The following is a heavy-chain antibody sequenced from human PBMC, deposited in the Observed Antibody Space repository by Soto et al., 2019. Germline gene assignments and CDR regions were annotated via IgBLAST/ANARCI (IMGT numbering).Heavy chain of an antibody. Sequence: PGGSLRLSCTGSGFTFCDYAMSWFRQAPGKGLEWVGFIRSKPYGVTAEYAASVKGRSTISRDDSKSIAYLQMNSLTTEDTAVYYCARGIWEMATIRPENYWGQGTPVTVSS. CDR1: GFTFCDYA. D-gene: IGHD5-12*01. CDR2: IRSKPYGVTA. CDR3: ARGIWEMATIRPENY. J-gene: IGHJ4*02. V-gene: IGHV3-49*03.